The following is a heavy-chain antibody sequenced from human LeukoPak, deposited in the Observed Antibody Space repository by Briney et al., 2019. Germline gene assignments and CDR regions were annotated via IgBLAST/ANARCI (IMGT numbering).Heavy chain of an antibody. CDR2: INHSGST. V-gene: IGHV4-34*01. D-gene: IGHD3-22*01. CDR1: GGSFSGYY. Sequence: SETLSLTCAVYGGSFSGYYWTWIRQPSGKGLEWNGEINHSGSTNYNPSLKSRVTISVDTSKNQFSLKLSSVTAADTAVYYCARWSYYDSFDYWGQGTLVTVPS. J-gene: IGHJ4*02. CDR3: ARWSYYDSFDY.